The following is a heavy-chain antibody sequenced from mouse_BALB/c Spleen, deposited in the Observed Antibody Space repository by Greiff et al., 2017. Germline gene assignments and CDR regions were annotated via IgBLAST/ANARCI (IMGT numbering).Heavy chain of an antibody. D-gene: IGHD2-4*01. CDR1: GFSLTSYG. CDR2: IWSGGST. CDR3: ARSTMITRYFDV. Sequence: QVQLKESGPGLVQPSQSLSITCPVSGFSLTSYGVHWVRQSPGKGLEWLGVIWSGGSTDYNAAFISRLSISKDNSKSQVFFKMNSLQADDTAIYYCARSTMITRYFDVWGAGTTVTVSS. V-gene: IGHV2-4-1*01. J-gene: IGHJ1*01.